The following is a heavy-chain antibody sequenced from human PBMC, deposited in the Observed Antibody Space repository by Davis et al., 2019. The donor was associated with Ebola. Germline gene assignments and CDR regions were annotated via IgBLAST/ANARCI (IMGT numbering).Heavy chain of an antibody. J-gene: IGHJ3*01. CDR1: GGSITGSDYF. CDR2: TYYSGTT. D-gene: IGHD6-19*01. CDR3: ARPHTNGWGDPFDV. V-gene: IGHV4-39*01. Sequence: SETLSLTCTVSGGSITGSDYFWGWIRQPPERELEWIGSTYYSGTTFYNPSLKSRLTMSVDTSKNEFSLKMSSVTAADTAVYYCARPHTNGWGDPFDVWGQGTMVIVSS.